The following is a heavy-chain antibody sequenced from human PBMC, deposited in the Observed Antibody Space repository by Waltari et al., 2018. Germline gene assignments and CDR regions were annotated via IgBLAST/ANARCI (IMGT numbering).Heavy chain of an antibody. CDR3: ARNLWFGEIDY. V-gene: IGHV4-34*12. Sequence: QVQLQQWGAGLLKPSETLSLHCAVYGGSFSGYYWSWIRQPPGKGLDWIGEIIHSGSTNYTPSLKSRVTISVDTSKNQFSLKLSSVTAADTAVYYCARNLWFGEIDYWGQGTLVTVSS. J-gene: IGHJ4*02. CDR2: IIHSGST. CDR1: GGSFSGYY. D-gene: IGHD3-10*01.